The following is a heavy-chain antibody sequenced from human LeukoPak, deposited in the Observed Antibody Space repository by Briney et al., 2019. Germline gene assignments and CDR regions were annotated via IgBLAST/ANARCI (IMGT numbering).Heavy chain of an antibody. J-gene: IGHJ4*02. CDR2: IYYSGST. V-gene: IGHV4-39*01. CDR3: ARPATRDYFNY. Sequence: PSETLSLTCTVSGGSISSSSYYWGWIRQPPGKGLEWIGSIYYSGSTYYNPSLKSRVTISVDTSKNQFSLKLSSVTAADTAVYYCARPATRDYFNYWGQGTLVTVSS. D-gene: IGHD4-11*01. CDR1: GGSISSSSYY.